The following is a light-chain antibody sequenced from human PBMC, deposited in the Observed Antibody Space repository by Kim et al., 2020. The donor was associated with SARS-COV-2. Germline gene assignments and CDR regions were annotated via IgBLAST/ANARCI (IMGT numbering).Light chain of an antibody. CDR1: QSVPSNS. CDR3: QQYGSSPR. V-gene: IGKV3-20*01. Sequence: LFPGESATLSCRARQSVPSNSLAWYQQKPGQTPRLLIYGASSRAPGIPDRFSGSGSGTDFSLTISRLEPEDFAVYYCQQYGSSPRFGGGTKVDIK. J-gene: IGKJ4*01. CDR2: GAS.